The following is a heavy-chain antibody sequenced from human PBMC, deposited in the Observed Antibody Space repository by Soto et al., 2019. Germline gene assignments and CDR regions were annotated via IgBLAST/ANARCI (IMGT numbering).Heavy chain of an antibody. J-gene: IGHJ4*02. V-gene: IGHV3-53*01. CDR2: IYRGGGT. D-gene: IGHD1-26*01. CDR3: ASTRDSGTSYYFDS. Sequence: LRLSCSASGFTVSSHYMSWVRQGPGKGLEWVSVIYRGGGTFYADSVKGRFTISRDISQNTVFLQMNSLRAEDTAVYYCASTRDSGTSYYFDSWGQGTLVIVSS. CDR1: GFTVSSHY.